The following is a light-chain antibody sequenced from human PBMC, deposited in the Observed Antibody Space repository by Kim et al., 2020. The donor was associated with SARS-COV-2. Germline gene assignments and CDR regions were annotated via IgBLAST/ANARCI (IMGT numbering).Light chain of an antibody. J-gene: IGLJ3*02. V-gene: IGLV1-40*01. CDR3: QSYDTSLSARV. CDR2: GNS. Sequence: QRVTITCTGSRTNIGAGYGVHWYQQLPGTAPKLLIQGNSDRPSGVPDRFSGSKSGTSASLAITGLQAEDEADYYCQSYDTSLSARVFGGGTQLTVL. CDR1: RTNIGAGYG.